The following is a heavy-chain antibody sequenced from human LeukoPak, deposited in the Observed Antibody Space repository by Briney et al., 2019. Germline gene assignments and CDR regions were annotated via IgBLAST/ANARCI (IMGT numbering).Heavy chain of an antibody. CDR1: GFTFSSYS. D-gene: IGHD2-15*01. CDR2: ISSSSSYI. V-gene: IGHV3-21*04. J-gene: IGHJ4*02. Sequence: GGSLRLSCAASGFTFSSYSMNWVRQAPGKGLEWVSSISSSSSYIYYADSVKGRFTISRDNDKNSLSLQMNSLRAEDTAVDFCARDPGYCSGGSCRPTGSDYWGQGTLVTVSS. CDR3: ARDPGYCSGGSCRPTGSDY.